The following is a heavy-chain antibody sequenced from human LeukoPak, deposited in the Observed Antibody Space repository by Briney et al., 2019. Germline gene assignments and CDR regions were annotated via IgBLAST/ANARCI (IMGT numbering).Heavy chain of an antibody. CDR3: TRQDPVATEDWFDP. J-gene: IGHJ5*02. CDR1: GFTFSSYG. D-gene: IGHD1-26*01. Sequence: GGTLRLSCAASGFTFSSYGMSWVRQAPGKGLEWVSAISGSGGSTYYADSVKGRFTISRDNSKNTLYLQMNSLKTEDTAVYYCTRQDPVATEDWFDPWGQGTLVTVSS. CDR2: ISGSGGST. V-gene: IGHV3-23*01.